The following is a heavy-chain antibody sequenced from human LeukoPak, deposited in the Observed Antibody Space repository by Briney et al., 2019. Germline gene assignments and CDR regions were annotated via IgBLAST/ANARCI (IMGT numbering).Heavy chain of an antibody. CDR2: ISAYNGNT. V-gene: IGHV1-18*04. Sequence: ASVKVSCKASGYSFTGYYIHWVRQAPGQGLEWMGWISAYNGNTNYAQKLQGRVTMTTDTSTSTAYMELRSLRSDDTAVYYCARGAYCSGGSCYGSFDYWGQGTLVTVSS. D-gene: IGHD2-15*01. J-gene: IGHJ4*02. CDR1: GYSFTGYY. CDR3: ARGAYCSGGSCYGSFDY.